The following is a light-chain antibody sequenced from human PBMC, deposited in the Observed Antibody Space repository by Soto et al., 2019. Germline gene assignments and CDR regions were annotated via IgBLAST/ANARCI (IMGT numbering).Light chain of an antibody. CDR3: QQYHNLPYT. CDR2: DAS. CDR1: QSVSSY. J-gene: IGKJ2*01. V-gene: IGKV3-11*01. Sequence: EIVLTQSPATLSLSPGERATLSCRASQSVSSYLAWYQQKPGQAPRLLIYDASNRATGIPARFSGSGSGTDFTLTISSLEPEDFATYYCQQYHNLPYTFGQGTKLEIK.